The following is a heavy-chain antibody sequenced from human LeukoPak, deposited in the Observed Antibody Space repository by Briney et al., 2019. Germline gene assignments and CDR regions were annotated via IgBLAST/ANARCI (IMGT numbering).Heavy chain of an antibody. D-gene: IGHD3-16*01. V-gene: IGHV1-18*01. Sequence: ASVKVSCKASGYTFRQYSISWVRQAPGQGLEWMGWISPNHGTTVYAQHLQGRITMTADTYTSTASMELRSLRSDDTAVYFCARDYVLPLEPNDGDGFAFWGQGTVVIVSS. CDR2: ISPNHGTT. CDR3: ARDYVLPLEPNDGDGFAF. CDR1: GYTFRQYS. J-gene: IGHJ3*01.